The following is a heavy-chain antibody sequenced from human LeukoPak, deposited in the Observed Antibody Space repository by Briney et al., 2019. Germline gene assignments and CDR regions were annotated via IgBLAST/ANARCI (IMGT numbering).Heavy chain of an antibody. V-gene: IGHV4-4*07. Sequence: PSETLSLTCTVSGVSVTGYYWTWIRQPAGKGLEWIGRIYSSGSTNYNPSLKSRVTISVDTSKNQFSLRLRSVPCADTAVYFCARGGIGVAIDPWGQGALVTVSS. CDR1: GVSVTGYY. D-gene: IGHD3-22*01. CDR3: ARGGIGVAIDP. J-gene: IGHJ5*02. CDR2: IYSSGST.